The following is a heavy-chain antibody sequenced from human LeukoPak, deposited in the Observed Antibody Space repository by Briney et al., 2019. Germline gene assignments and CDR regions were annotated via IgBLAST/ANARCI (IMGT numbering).Heavy chain of an antibody. CDR1: GGSFGGYY. CDR2: INHSGST. Sequence: SETLSLTCAVYGGSFGGYYWSWIRQPPGKGLEWIGEINHSGSTNYNPSLKSRVTISVDTSKNQFSLKLSSVTAADTAVYYCARGLEDYVWGSYRLWGQGTLVTVSS. V-gene: IGHV4-34*01. D-gene: IGHD3-16*02. CDR3: ARGLEDYVWGSYRL. J-gene: IGHJ4*02.